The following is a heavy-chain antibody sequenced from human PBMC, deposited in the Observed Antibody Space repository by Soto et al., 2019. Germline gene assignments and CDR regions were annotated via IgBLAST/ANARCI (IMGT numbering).Heavy chain of an antibody. CDR2: IYHSGST. Sequence: QLQLQESGSGLVKPSQTLSLTCAVSGGSISSGGYSWSWIRQPPGKGLEWIGHIYHSGSTYYTQCIESRCTIAVDRSNTQYSLKLSSVTAADTAVYYGARVPDYWGQGTLVTVSS. CDR1: GGSISSGGYS. J-gene: IGHJ4*02. V-gene: IGHV4-30-2*01. CDR3: ARVPDY.